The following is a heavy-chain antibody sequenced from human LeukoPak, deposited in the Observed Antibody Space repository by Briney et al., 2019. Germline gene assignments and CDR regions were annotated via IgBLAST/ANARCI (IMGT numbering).Heavy chain of an antibody. CDR3: AKDWARYCSGGSCLRGSYFDY. V-gene: IGHV3-23*01. D-gene: IGHD2-15*01. CDR1: GFTFSSYA. J-gene: IGHJ4*02. CDR2: ISGSGGST. Sequence: GGSLRLSCAAPGFTFSSYAMSWVRQAPGKGLEWVSAISGSGGSTYYADSVKGRFTISRDNSKNTLYLQMNSLRAEDTAVYYCAKDWARYCSGGSCLRGSYFDYWGQGTLVTVSS.